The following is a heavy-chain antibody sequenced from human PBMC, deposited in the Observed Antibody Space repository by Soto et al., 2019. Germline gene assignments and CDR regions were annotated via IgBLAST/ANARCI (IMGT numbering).Heavy chain of an antibody. CDR1: GGSISSSSYY. J-gene: IGHJ6*02. Sequence: TLSLTCTVSGGSISSSSYYWGWIRQPPGKGLEWIGSIYYSGSTYYNPSLKSRVTISVDTSKNQFSLKLSSVTAADTAVYYCARHDYGGPGYYYYGMDVWGQGTTVTVSS. CDR2: IYYSGST. D-gene: IGHD4-17*01. V-gene: IGHV4-39*01. CDR3: ARHDYGGPGYYYYGMDV.